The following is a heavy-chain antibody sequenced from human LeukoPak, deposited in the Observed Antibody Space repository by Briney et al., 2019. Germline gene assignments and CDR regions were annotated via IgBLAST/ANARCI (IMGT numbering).Heavy chain of an antibody. CDR2: IYPGDSDT. V-gene: IGHV5-51*01. Sequence: GESLKISCKGSGYSFTSYWIGWVRQMPGKGLEWMGIIYPGDSDTRYSPSFQGQVTISADKSISTAYLQWGSLKASDTAMYYCARTYYDFWSGYSHFQHWGQGTLATVSS. J-gene: IGHJ1*01. D-gene: IGHD3-3*01. CDR3: ARTYYDFWSGYSHFQH. CDR1: GYSFTSYW.